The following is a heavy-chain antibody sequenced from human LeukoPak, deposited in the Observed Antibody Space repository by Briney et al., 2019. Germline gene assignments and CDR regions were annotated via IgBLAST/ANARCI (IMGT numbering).Heavy chain of an antibody. CDR1: GFTFSSYS. D-gene: IGHD3-22*01. J-gene: IGHJ4*02. Sequence: GGSLRLSCAASGFTFSSYSMNWVRQAPGKGLEWVSSISSSSSYIYYADSVKGRFTISRDNAKNSLYLQINSLRAEDTAVYYCAREHSSGYYYTDYWGQGTLVTVSS. CDR2: ISSSSSYI. V-gene: IGHV3-21*01. CDR3: AREHSSGYYYTDY.